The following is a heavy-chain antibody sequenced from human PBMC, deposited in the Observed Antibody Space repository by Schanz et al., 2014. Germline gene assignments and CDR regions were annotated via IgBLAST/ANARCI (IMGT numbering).Heavy chain of an antibody. CDR1: GFTFSSYA. CDR3: ARGTDWNLHY. V-gene: IGHV3-30-3*02. CDR2: ISNDGSIK. J-gene: IGHJ4*02. Sequence: QVQLVESGGGVVQFGRSLRLSCVASGFTFSSYAMHWVRQAPGKGLEWVALISNDGSIKYYADSVKGRFTISRDNSKNTLYLQMNSLRAGDTAVYYCARGTDWNLHYWGQGALVTVSS. D-gene: IGHD1-1*01.